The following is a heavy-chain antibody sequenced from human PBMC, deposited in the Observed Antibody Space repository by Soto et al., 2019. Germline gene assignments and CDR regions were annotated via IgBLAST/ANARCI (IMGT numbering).Heavy chain of an antibody. CDR1: GFSFSSYA. Sequence: QVRLVESGGGVVQPGRSLRLSCTASGFSFSSYAMYWFRQPPGKGLEWVAVISHDGINKHYADSVKGRVTVSRDNSNHSLYLQLNRLRGEDTAMYYCARDMYSSDYFVKWFEPWGQGTLVTVSS. D-gene: IGHD6-19*01. CDR2: ISHDGINK. CDR3: ARDMYSSDYFVKWFEP. J-gene: IGHJ5*02. V-gene: IGHV3-30-3*01.